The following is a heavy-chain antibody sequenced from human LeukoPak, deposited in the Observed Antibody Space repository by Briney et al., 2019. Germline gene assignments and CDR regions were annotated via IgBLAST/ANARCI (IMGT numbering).Heavy chain of an antibody. CDR2: ISGSGGST. Sequence: TGGSLRLSCAASGFTFSSYAMSWVRQAPGKGLEWVSAISGSGGSTYYADPVKGRFTISRDNSKNTLYLQMNSLRAEDTAVYYCAKGALLLWFGETAQDNWFDPWGQGTLVTVSS. CDR1: GFTFSSYA. V-gene: IGHV3-23*01. J-gene: IGHJ5*02. CDR3: AKGALLLWFGETAQDNWFDP. D-gene: IGHD3-10*01.